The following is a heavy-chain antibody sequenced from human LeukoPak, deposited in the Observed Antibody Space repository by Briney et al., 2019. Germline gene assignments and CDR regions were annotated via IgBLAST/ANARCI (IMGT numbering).Heavy chain of an antibody. CDR1: GYTFTGYY. D-gene: IGHD1-26*01. J-gene: IGHJ3*02. V-gene: IGHV1-2*06. CDR3: AGSIVGATLGAFDI. CDR2: INPNSGGA. Sequence: GASVKVSCKASGYTFTGYYMHWVRQAPGQGLEWMGRINPNSGGANYAQKFQGRVTMTRDTSISTAYMELSRLRSDDTAVYYCAGSIVGATLGAFDIWGQGTMVTVSS.